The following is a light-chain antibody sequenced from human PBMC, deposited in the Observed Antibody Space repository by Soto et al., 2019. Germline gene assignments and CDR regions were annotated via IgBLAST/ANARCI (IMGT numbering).Light chain of an antibody. CDR1: SSDVGSYIY. V-gene: IGLV2-14*01. J-gene: IGLJ1*01. CDR2: EVT. CDR3: SSYSSTSSLYV. Sequence: QSVLTQRASVSGSPGQSITTSCTGTSSDVGSYIYVSWYQQHPGKARKLMIYEVTNRPSGVSNRFSGSKSGNTASLTISGLQAEDEADYYCSSYSSTSSLYVFGTGTKVTVL.